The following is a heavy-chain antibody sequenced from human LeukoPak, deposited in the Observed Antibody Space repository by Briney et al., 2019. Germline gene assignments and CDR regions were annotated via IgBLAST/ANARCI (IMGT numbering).Heavy chain of an antibody. J-gene: IGHJ5*02. CDR1: GFTFSSYA. CDR2: IQPDGSEQ. V-gene: IGHV3-7*01. Sequence: GGSLRLSCAASGFTFSSYAMHWVRQAPGKGLEWVGNIQPDGSEQYPVDSVKGRFTISRDNARNSLFLQMNSLRVEDTAVYYCASQSYARFDPWGQGTLVTVSS. D-gene: IGHD3-16*01. CDR3: ASQSYARFDP.